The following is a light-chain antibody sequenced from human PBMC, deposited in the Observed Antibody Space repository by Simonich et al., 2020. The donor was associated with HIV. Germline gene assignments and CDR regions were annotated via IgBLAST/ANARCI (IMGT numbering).Light chain of an antibody. Sequence: QSALTQPASVSGSPGQSITISCTGTSSDVGGYNYVSWYQHHPGKAPKLMIYDVSKRSSGVSNRFSGSKSGNTASLTISGLQAEDEADYYCNSYAGSSTLVFGGGTKLTVL. J-gene: IGLJ3*02. CDR3: NSYAGSSTLV. V-gene: IGLV2-14*03. CDR2: DVS. CDR1: SSDVGGYNY.